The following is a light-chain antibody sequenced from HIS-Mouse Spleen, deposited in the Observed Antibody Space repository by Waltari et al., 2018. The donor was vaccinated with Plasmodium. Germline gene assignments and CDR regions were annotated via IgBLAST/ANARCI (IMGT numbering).Light chain of an antibody. Sequence: QSALTQPPSASGSPGQSVTISCTGTSSDVGGYNYVSWYQQHPGKAPDLMIYEVSKRPSGVPDSVSGYQSGNTASLTVSGLQAEDEADYYCSSYAGSNNLVFGGGTKLTVL. CDR3: SSYAGSNNLV. CDR2: EVS. CDR1: SSDVGGYNY. V-gene: IGLV2-8*01. J-gene: IGLJ2*01.